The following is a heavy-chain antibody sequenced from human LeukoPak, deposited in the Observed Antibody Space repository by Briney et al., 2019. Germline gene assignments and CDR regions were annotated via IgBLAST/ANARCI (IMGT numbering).Heavy chain of an antibody. CDR1: GASISSSDSY. CDR2: IYRRGST. V-gene: IGHV4-39*01. Sequence: KPSETLSLTCTVSGASISSSDSYWSWIRQPPGKGLEWIGSIYRRGSTSYNPSLKSRVTVSEDMSKNHFPLRLSSVTAADTAVYYCARHVQDLGIKVWGQGTTVTVSS. J-gene: IGHJ6*02. CDR3: ARHVQDLGIKV.